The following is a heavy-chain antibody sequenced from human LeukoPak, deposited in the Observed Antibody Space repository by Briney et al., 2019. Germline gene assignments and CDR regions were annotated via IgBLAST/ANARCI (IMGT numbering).Heavy chain of an antibody. CDR2: IYYSGST. Sequence: SQTLSLTCTVSGGSISSGDYYWSWIRQPPGKGLEWIGYIYYSGSTYYNPSLKSRVTISVDTSKNQFSLKLSSVTAADTAVYYCARDGYYDSSGYSDWGQGTLVTVPS. V-gene: IGHV4-30-4*01. CDR1: GGSISSGDYY. J-gene: IGHJ4*02. D-gene: IGHD3-22*01. CDR3: ARDGYYDSSGYSD.